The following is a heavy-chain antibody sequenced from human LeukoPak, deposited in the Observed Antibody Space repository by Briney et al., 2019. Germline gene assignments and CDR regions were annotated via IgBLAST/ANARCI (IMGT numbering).Heavy chain of an antibody. CDR1: GGSISSGDYY. CDR2: IYYSEST. V-gene: IGHV4-30-4*01. D-gene: IGHD2-2*01. Sequence: PSQTLSLTCTVSGGSISSGDYYWSWIRQPPGKGLEWIGYIYYSESTYYNPSLKSRVTISVDTSKNQFSLKLSSVTAADTAVYYCAREASYCSSTSCYRVSAFDIWGQGTMVTVSS. CDR3: AREASYCSSTSCYRVSAFDI. J-gene: IGHJ3*02.